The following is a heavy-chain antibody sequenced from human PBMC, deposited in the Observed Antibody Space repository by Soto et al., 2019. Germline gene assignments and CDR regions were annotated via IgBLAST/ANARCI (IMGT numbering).Heavy chain of an antibody. Sequence: GGSLRLSCAASGFTFSSYWMSWVRQAPGKGLEWVANIKQDGSEKYYVDSVKGRFTISRDNAKNSLYLQMNSLRAEDTAVYYCARDSTIPRRYYMDVWGKGTTVNVSS. CDR3: ARDSTIPRRYYMDV. J-gene: IGHJ6*03. CDR1: GFTFSSYW. CDR2: IKQDGSEK. D-gene: IGHD5-12*01. V-gene: IGHV3-7*01.